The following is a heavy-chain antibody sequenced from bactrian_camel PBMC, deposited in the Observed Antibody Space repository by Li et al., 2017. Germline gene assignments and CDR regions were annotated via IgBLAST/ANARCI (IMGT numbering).Heavy chain of an antibody. CDR1: GIFDVDKC. J-gene: IGHJ6*01. V-gene: IGHV3S53*01. Sequence: VQLVESGGGSVQAGGSLRLSCAYSGIFDVDKCMGWFRQVPGQNRETIGTVKYDGSTKYADSVKGRFTITKDNAKNILYLQMNNLTPEDSATYRCAASWDVTANAALSRMVSPEFGYWGEGTQVTVS. CDR2: VKYDGST. D-gene: IGHD3*01. CDR3: AASWDVTANAALSRMVSPEFGY.